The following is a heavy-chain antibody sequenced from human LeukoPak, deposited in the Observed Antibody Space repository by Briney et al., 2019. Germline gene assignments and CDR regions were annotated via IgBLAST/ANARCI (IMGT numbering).Heavy chain of an antibody. V-gene: IGHV3-11*04. CDR1: GFTFSDYY. J-gene: IGHJ3*02. CDR3: ARVSTYGDYFDAFDI. D-gene: IGHD4-17*01. CDR2: ISSSGSTI. Sequence: GGSLRLSCAASGFTFSDYYMSWIRQAPGKGLEWVSYISSSGSTIYYADSVKGRFTISRDNAKNSLYMQMNSLRAEDTAVYYCARVSTYGDYFDAFDIWGQGTMVTVSS.